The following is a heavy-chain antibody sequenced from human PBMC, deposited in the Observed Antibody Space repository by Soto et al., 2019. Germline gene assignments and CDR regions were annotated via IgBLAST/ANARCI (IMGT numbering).Heavy chain of an antibody. Sequence: QVQLVQSRGEVKKPGASVKVSCKTSGYSFTTYGISWVRQAPGQGLEWMGWISGYNGNTNYPQKLQGRVTMPTDTSXRTAYMELRSLRSDDTAVYYCAREGPAPYYYYGMDVWGQGSTVTVSS. CDR3: AREGPAPYYYYGMDV. J-gene: IGHJ6*02. V-gene: IGHV1-18*01. CDR2: ISGYNGNT. CDR1: GYSFTTYG.